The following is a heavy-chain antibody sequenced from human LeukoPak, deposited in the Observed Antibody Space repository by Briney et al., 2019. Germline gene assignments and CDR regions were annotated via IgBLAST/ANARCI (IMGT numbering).Heavy chain of an antibody. D-gene: IGHD4-11*01. CDR3: ARVMHGYGNFYGMDV. CDR2: IFYSGNT. J-gene: IGHJ6*02. CDR1: GGSISSYY. V-gene: IGHV4-59*01. Sequence: SSETLSLTCTVSGGSISSYYWSWIRQPPGKGLEWIGYIFYSGNTKYNPSLKSRVTMLLDTSKKQFSLKVSSVTAADTAVYYCARVMHGYGNFYGMDVWGQGTTVTVSS.